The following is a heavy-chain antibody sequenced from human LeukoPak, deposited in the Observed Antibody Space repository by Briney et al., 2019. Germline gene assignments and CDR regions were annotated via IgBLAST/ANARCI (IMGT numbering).Heavy chain of an antibody. Sequence: ASVKVSCKASGYTFTGSRMQWARQAPGQGLEWMGWINPSNGDTNSEQKFQGRVTMTRDTSISTDYMELSRLTSDDTAVYYCARSWYGMDVWGQGTTVIVSS. CDR2: INPSNGDT. CDR1: GYTFTGSR. V-gene: IGHV1-2*02. J-gene: IGHJ6*02. CDR3: ARSWYGMDV. D-gene: IGHD6-13*01.